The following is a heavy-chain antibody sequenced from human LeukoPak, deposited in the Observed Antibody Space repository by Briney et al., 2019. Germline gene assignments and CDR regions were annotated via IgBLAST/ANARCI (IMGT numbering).Heavy chain of an antibody. CDR3: ARDRRYCSGGSCLYRNFDY. V-gene: IGHV3-48*03. Sequence: GGSLRLSCAASGFTFSSYEMNWVRQAPGKGLEWVSYISSSGSTIYYADSVKGRFTISRDNAKNSLYLQMNSLRAEDTAVYYCARDRRYCSGGSCLYRNFDYWGQGTLVTVSS. D-gene: IGHD2-15*01. J-gene: IGHJ4*02. CDR1: GFTFSSYE. CDR2: ISSSGSTI.